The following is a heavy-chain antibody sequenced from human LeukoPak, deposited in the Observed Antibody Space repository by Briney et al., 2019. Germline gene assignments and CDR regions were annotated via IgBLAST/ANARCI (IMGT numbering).Heavy chain of an antibody. V-gene: IGHV3-7*05. CDR2: IKPDGSEK. D-gene: IGHD3-10*01. J-gene: IGHJ5*02. Sequence: GGSLRLSCAASGFPFSSYWMTWVRQAPGKGLEWVANIKPDGSEKYYVDSVKGRFTISRDNAKNSLYLDMNSLRAEDTAVYYCARGSSGIAVRGLAWAWFDPWGQGTLVTVSS. CDR1: GFPFSSYW. CDR3: ARGSSGIAVRGLAWAWFDP.